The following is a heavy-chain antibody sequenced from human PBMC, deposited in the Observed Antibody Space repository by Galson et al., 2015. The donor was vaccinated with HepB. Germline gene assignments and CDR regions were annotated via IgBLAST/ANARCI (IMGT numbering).Heavy chain of an antibody. V-gene: IGHV3-74*01. J-gene: IGHJ4*02. Sequence: SLRLSCAASGFTFSSYWMHWVRHAPGKGLVWVSRINSDGSSTSYADSVKGRFTISRDKDKNTLYLQMNSLRAEDTAVYYCARDRGGYPGDFDYWGQGTLVTVSS. CDR2: INSDGSST. CDR1: GFTFSSYW. D-gene: IGHD3-16*01. CDR3: ARDRGGYPGDFDY.